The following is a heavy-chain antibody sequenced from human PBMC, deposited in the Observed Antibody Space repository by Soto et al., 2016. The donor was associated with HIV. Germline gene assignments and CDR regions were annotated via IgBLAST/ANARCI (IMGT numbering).Heavy chain of an antibody. CDR2: INHSGSI. D-gene: IGHD1-26*01. J-gene: IGHJ3*02. V-gene: IGHV4-34*01. Sequence: QVQLQQWGAGLLKPSETLSLTCAVYGGSFSAYYWNWIRQPPGKGLEWIGEINHSGSIIYNPPLQSRVTISSDTSKNQFSLKLSSVTAADTAVYYCARREWELDAFDIWGQGTMVTVCS. CDR1: GGSFSAYY. CDR3: ARREWELDAFDI.